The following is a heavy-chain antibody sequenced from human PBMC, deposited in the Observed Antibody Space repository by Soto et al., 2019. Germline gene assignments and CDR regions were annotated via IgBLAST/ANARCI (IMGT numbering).Heavy chain of an antibody. CDR1: GFTFSSYA. CDR3: ANPKHPEYYYGSGSYSPFDY. CDR2: ISGSGGST. Sequence: EVQLLESGGGLVQPGGSLRLSCAASGFTFSSYAMSWVRQAPGKGLEWVSAISGSGGSTYYADSVKGRFTISRDNSKNTLYLQMNSLRAEDTAVYYCANPKHPEYYYGSGSYSPFDYWGQGTLVTVSS. J-gene: IGHJ4*02. V-gene: IGHV3-23*01. D-gene: IGHD3-10*01.